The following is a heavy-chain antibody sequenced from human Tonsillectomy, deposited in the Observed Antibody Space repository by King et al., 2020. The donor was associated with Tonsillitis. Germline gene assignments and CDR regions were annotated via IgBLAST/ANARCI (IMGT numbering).Heavy chain of an antibody. CDR2: ISYDEVNR. CDR1: GFTFSSYA. V-gene: IGHV3-30*04. CDR3: ATTVTEGY. Sequence: VQLVESEGGVVQPGRSLRLSCAASGFTFSSYAMHWVRQAPGKGLEWVAVISYDEVNRYYADSVKGRFTISRDNSKNTLNLQMNSLRAEDTAVYYCATTVTEGYWGQGTLVTVSS. D-gene: IGHD4-17*01. J-gene: IGHJ4*02.